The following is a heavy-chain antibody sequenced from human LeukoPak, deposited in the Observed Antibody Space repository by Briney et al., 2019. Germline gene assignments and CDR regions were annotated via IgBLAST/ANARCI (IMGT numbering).Heavy chain of an antibody. CDR1: GFSLTTRGVG. J-gene: IGHJ4*02. Sequence: SGPTLVKPTQTLTLTCSFSGFSLTTRGVGVAWSRQPPGKALEWLALIYWNDDALYTPSLKNRLTITKDTSKNQVVLTMTNMDPVDTATYFCAHRVPGGTSRLDYWGRGTLVTVSS. D-gene: IGHD1-26*01. CDR3: AHRVPGGTSRLDY. CDR2: IYWNDDA. V-gene: IGHV2-5*01.